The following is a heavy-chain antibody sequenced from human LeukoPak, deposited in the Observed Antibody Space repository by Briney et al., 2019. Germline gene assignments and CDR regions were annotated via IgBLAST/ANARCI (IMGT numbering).Heavy chain of an antibody. J-gene: IGHJ6*03. CDR2: ISGYNGNT. CDR3: ARDHRKNVVVVPDAIYYYMDV. CDR1: GYTFTSYG. V-gene: IGHV1-18*01. D-gene: IGHD2-2*02. Sequence: GASVKVSCKASGYTFTSYGISWVRQAPGQGLEWMGWISGYNGNTNYAQKLQGRVTMTTDTSTSTAYMELRSLKSDDTAVYYCARDHRKNVVVVPDAIYYYMDVWGEGTTVTVSS.